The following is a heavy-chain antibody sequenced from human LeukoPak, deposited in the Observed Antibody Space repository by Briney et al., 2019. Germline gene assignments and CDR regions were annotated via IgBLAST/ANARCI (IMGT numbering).Heavy chain of an antibody. J-gene: IGHJ4*02. D-gene: IGHD5-24*01. V-gene: IGHV1-69*06. CDR3: ARGVHFVEMAAKDFDY. CDR1: GGTFSSYA. Sequence: GASVKVSCKASGGTFSSYAISWVRQAPGQGLEWMGGIIPIFGTANYAQKFQGRVTITADKSTSTAYMELSSLRSEDTAVHYCARGVHFVEMAAKDFDYWGQGTLVTVSS. CDR2: IIPIFGTA.